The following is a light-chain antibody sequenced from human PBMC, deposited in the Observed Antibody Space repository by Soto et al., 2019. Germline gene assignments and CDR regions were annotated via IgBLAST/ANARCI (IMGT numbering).Light chain of an antibody. CDR3: QQLYNFPIP. V-gene: IGKV1-9*01. J-gene: IGKJ3*01. Sequence: IQLTQSPSSLSASVGDRVTITCRASQGISSFLAWYQQKPGKAPKLLIYGASTLQSGVPSRFSGSGSWTEFTLPLGRLAPEDFSNYYCQQLYNFPIPFGPGTKVDIK. CDR1: QGISSF. CDR2: GAS.